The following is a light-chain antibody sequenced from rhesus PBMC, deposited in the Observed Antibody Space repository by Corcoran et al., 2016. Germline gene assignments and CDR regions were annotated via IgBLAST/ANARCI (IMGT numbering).Light chain of an antibody. V-gene: IGKV7-13*01. CDR3: LQSKNSPYS. CDR1: ESVSFVGVNL. CDR2: QAS. J-gene: IGKJ2*01. Sequence: DIVLTQSPASLAVSPGQRATITCRASESVSFVGVNLIHWYQKKQGQPPKLLIYQASNQEIGVPPRFSGSGSWTDFTLTINPVEPDDAADYYCLQSKNSPYSFGQGTKVEIK.